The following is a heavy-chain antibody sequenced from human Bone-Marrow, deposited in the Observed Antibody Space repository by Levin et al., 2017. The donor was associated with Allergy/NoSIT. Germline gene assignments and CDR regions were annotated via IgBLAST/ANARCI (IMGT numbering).Heavy chain of an antibody. J-gene: IGHJ4*02. V-gene: IGHV4-61*01. D-gene: IGHD3-10*01. CDR3: AREVPHYYYGSGSYYAAFDN. CDR2: IYYTGSA. CDR1: GGSVSSGSYY. Sequence: SETLSLTCTVSGGSVSSGSYYWSWILQPPGKGLEWIGYIYYTGSANYNPSLESRVTISVDTSKNQFSLKLRSVTAADTAVYYCAREVPHYYYGSGSYYAAFDNWGQGILVTVSS.